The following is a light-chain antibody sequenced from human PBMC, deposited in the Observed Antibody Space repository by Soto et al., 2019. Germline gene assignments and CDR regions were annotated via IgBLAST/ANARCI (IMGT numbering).Light chain of an antibody. CDR2: RNN. Sequence: QSVLTQPPSASGTPGQRVTISCSGSSSNIGGNYVYWYQQLPGTAPKLLIYRNNQRPSGVPDRFSGSKSGTSASLAISGLRSEDEADYHCAAWDDSLSGQVFGTGTKLTVL. CDR1: SSNIGGNY. CDR3: AAWDDSLSGQV. V-gene: IGLV1-47*01. J-gene: IGLJ1*01.